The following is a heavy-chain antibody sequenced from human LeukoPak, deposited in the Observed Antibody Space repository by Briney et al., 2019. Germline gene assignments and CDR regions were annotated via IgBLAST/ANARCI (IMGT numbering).Heavy chain of an antibody. V-gene: IGHV4-34*01. J-gene: IGHJ4*02. D-gene: IGHD3-16*01. CDR1: GGSFSGYY. CDR3: ARSWAFDY. Sequence: PSETLSLTCAVYGGSFSGYYWSWIRQPPGKGLEWIGEINHSGSTNYNPSLKSRVTISVDTSKNQFSLKLSSVTAADTAVYYCARSWAFDYWAREPWSPSPQ. CDR2: INHSGST.